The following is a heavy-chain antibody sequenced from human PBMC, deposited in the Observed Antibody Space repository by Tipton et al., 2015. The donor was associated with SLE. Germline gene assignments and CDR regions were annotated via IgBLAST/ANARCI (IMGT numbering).Heavy chain of an antibody. CDR3: VKDGPRYWNYDYYFDL. J-gene: IGHJ2*01. CDR1: GFTFSTYA. CDR2: TYSGGPT. Sequence: GSLRLSCAASGFTFSTYAMNWVRQAPGKGLEWVSVTYSGGPTYYADSAKGRFTISRDNSKNTVYLQLSSLRAGDTATYYCVKDGPRYWNYDYYFDLWGRGTLVTVSS. V-gene: IGHV3-23*03. D-gene: IGHD1-7*01.